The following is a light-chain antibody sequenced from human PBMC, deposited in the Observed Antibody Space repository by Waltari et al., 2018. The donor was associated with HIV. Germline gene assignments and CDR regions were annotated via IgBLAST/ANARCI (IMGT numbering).Light chain of an antibody. CDR3: ESAHSSLWV. J-gene: IGLJ3*02. CDR1: ALPKQY. V-gene: IGLV3-25*03. CDR2: KDS. Sequence: SYELTQPPSVSVSPGQTARIPCPGDALPKQYAYWYQQKAGQAPVLVIYKDSERPSGIPERFSGSSSGTTVTLTISGVQAEDEADYYCESAHSSLWVFGGGTKLTVL.